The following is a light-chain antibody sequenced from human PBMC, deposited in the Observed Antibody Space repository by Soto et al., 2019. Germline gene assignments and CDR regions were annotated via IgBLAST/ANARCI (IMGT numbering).Light chain of an antibody. J-gene: IGLJ1*01. V-gene: IGLV2-14*03. Sequence: QPVLTQDASVSGSPGQSITISCTGTSSDVGGYNYVSWYQHHPGKAPKLMIYDVFTRPSGVSNRFSGSKSGNTASLTISALQAEDEADYYCTSWTSTSTDVFGSGTKVTVL. CDR1: SSDVGGYNY. CDR2: DVF. CDR3: TSWTSTSTDV.